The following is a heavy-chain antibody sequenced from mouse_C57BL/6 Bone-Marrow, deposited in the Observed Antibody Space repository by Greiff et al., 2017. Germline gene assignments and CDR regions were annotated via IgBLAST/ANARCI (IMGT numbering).Heavy chain of an antibody. CDR1: GYTFTSYY. CDR3: TREGYSYYFDY. D-gene: IGHD2-3*01. V-gene: IGHV1S81*02. J-gene: IGHJ2*01. CDR2: INPSNGGT. Sequence: QVQLQQPGAELVKPGASVKLSCKASGYTFTSYYMYWVKQRPGQGLEWIGGINPSNGGTNFNEKFKSKATLTVDKSSSTAYMQLSSLTSEDSAVYYCTREGYSYYFDYWGQGTTLTGSS.